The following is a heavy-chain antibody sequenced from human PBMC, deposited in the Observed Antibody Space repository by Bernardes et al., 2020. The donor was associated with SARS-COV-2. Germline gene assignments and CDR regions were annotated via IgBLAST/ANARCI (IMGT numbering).Heavy chain of an antibody. D-gene: IGHD3-16*01. CDR2: IYPGDSDT. V-gene: IGHV5-51*01. J-gene: IGHJ4*02. Sequence: GESLKISCKTSGYSFTSNWIGWVRQMPGKGLEWMGIIYPGDSDTRYSPSFLGQVTISTDKSISTAYLQWSSLRASDSAMYYCSTSTFGGALPGDYWGQGTLVTVSS. CDR3: STSTFGGALPGDY. CDR1: GYSFTSNW.